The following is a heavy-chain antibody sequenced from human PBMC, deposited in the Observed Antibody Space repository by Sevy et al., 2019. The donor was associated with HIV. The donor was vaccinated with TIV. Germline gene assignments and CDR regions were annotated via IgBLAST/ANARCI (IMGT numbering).Heavy chain of an antibody. V-gene: IGHV4-39*01. J-gene: IGHJ5*02. CDR2: VYYTGIP. D-gene: IGHD6-6*01. CDR1: GDSISSSSYY. Sequence: SETLSLTCTVSGDSISSSSYYWGWIRQPPGKGLEWMGSVYYTGIPFYTPSLKSRVTISVDTSKNQFSLRPTSVTAADSAVYYCARRRSGSSSGRWFDPWGQGALVTVSS. CDR3: ARRRSGSSSGRWFDP.